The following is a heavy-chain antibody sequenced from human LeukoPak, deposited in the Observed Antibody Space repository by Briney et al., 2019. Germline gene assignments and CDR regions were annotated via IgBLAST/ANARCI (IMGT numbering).Heavy chain of an antibody. J-gene: IGHJ4*02. CDR2: IYNSGTT. CDR1: GGSISGGNHY. D-gene: IGHD5-24*01. V-gene: IGHV4-61*02. CDR3: ASGGDGYNYFDY. Sequence: TLTLTCAVSGGSISGGNHYWSWIPQPAGKGLEWIGRIYNSGTTNYNPSLKSRVTISVDTSKNHFSLKLTSVTAADTAVYYCASGGDGYNYFDYWGRGTLVTVSS.